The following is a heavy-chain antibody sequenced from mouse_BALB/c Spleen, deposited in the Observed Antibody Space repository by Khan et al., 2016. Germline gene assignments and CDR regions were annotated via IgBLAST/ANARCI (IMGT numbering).Heavy chain of an antibody. CDR1: GYTFTPYI. V-gene: IGHV1S136*01. Sequence: VQLQQSGPVLVKPGTSVKMSCKASGYTFTPYIIHWAKQKPGQGLEWIGYVNPYTDGTQYNEKFKHKATLTSEKSSSTAYMDLSSLTSDDSAVYYCARGDYWGQGTTLTVSS. CDR3: ARGDY. J-gene: IGHJ2*01. CDR2: VNPYTDGT.